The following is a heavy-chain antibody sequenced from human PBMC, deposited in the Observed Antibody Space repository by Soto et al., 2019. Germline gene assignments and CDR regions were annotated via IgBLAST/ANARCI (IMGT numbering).Heavy chain of an antibody. D-gene: IGHD3-3*01. Sequence: QVQLVESGGGVVQPGRSLRLSCAASGFTFSSYGMHWVRQAPGKGLEWVAVISYDGSTKYYADSVKGRFTISRDNSNNTLYLQMNSLRAEDTAVYYCAKSPGGFLFQHWGQGTLVTVSS. CDR2: ISYDGSTK. V-gene: IGHV3-30*18. CDR3: AKSPGGFLFQH. CDR1: GFTFSSYG. J-gene: IGHJ1*01.